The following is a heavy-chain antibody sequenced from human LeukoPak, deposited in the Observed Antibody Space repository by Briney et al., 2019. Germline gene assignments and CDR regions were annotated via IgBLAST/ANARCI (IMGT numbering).Heavy chain of an antibody. CDR2: INHSGST. J-gene: IGHJ4*02. CDR3: AREIQQLVLDY. V-gene: IGHV4-34*01. CDR1: GGSFSGYY. Sequence: SETLSLTCAVYGGSFSGYYWSWIRQPPGKGLEWIGEINHSGSTNYNPSLKSRVTISVDTSKNQFSLKLSSVTAADTAVYYCAREIQQLVLDYWGQGTLVTVSS. D-gene: IGHD6-13*01.